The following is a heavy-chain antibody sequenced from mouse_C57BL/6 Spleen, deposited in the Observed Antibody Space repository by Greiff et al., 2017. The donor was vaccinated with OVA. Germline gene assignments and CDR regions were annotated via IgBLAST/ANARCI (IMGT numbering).Heavy chain of an antibody. CDR2: IDPENGDT. J-gene: IGHJ1*03. CDR3: TRTVVADWYFDV. Sequence: VQLQQSGAELVRPGASVKLSCTASGFNIKDDYMHWVKQRPEQGLEWIGWIDPENGDTEYASKFQGKATITADTSSNPAYLQLSSLTSEDTAVYYCTRTVVADWYFDVWGTGTTVTVSS. V-gene: IGHV14-4*01. D-gene: IGHD1-1*01. CDR1: GFNIKDDY.